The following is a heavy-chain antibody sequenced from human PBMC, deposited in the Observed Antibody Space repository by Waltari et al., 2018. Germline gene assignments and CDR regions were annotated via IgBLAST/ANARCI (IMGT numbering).Heavy chain of an antibody. CDR3: ARDPKVWRPGIAAASTVNWFDP. V-gene: IGHV3-30-3*01. Sequence: GFTFSSYAMHWVRQAPGKGLEWVAVISYDGSNKYYADSVKGRFTISRDNSKNTLYLQMNSLRAEDTAVYYCARDPKVWRPGIAAASTVNWFDPWGQGTLVTVSS. D-gene: IGHD6-13*01. CDR1: GFTFSSYA. J-gene: IGHJ5*02. CDR2: ISYDGSNK.